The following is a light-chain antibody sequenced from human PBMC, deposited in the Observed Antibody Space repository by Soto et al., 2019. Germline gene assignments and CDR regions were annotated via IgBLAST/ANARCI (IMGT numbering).Light chain of an antibody. CDR2: GAS. CDR3: QQCNNWPLT. V-gene: IGKV3-15*01. CDR1: QSVSSN. Sequence: EIVKTKYPATLSVAPGERATLSCRASQSVSSNLAWYQQKPGQAPRLLIYGASTRATGIPARFSGSGSGTEFTLTISSLQSEDFAVYYCQQCNNWPLTFGQGTRVEIK. J-gene: IGKJ1*01.